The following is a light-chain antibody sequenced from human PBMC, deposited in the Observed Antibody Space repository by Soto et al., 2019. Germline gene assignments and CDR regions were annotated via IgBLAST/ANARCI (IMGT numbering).Light chain of an antibody. J-gene: IGLJ2*01. Sequence: QAVVTQPPSVSAAPGQKVTISCSGSSSNIGNNYVSWYQQLPGTAPKLLIYENNKRPSGIPDRFSGSKSGTSATLGITGLQTGDEADYYCVTWDDSLSAVFGGGTKLTVL. CDR3: VTWDDSLSAV. V-gene: IGLV1-51*02. CDR2: ENN. CDR1: SSNIGNNY.